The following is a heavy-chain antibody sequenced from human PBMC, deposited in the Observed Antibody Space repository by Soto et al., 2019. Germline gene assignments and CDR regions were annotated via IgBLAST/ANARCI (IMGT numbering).Heavy chain of an antibody. CDR3: AREGQLVPSPGRLDF. J-gene: IGHJ4*02. V-gene: IGHV4-31*02. CDR2: IYYTGSS. CDR1: GGSLDSGGAY. Sequence: PSEALSGKSNVSGGSLDSGGAYWSWIRQRPGKGLEWIGYIYYTGSSYYNPSLKSRLTLSLDTSNNQFSLQLRSVTAADTAVYYCAREGQLVPSPGRLDFWGLVTLFPVSS. D-gene: IGHD6-6*01.